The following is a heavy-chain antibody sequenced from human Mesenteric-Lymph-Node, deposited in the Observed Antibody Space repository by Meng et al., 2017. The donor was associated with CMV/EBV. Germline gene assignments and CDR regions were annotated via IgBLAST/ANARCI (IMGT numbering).Heavy chain of an antibody. J-gene: IGHJ4*02. CDR2: ISSSSSFI. CDR3: VRLNTLTPFDY. V-gene: IGHV3-21*01. Sequence: GGSLRLSCAASGFTFTSYTMNWVRQAPGKGLEWVSSISSSSSFIYYADSVEGRFTISRDNAKNSLYLQMNSLRAEDTAVYYCVRLNTLTPFDYWGQGTLVTVSS. D-gene: IGHD3-9*01. CDR1: GFTFTSYT.